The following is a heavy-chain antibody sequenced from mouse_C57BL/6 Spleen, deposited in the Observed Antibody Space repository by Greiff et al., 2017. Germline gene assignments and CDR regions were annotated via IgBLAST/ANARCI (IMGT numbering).Heavy chain of an antibody. CDR1: GFTFSSYA. Sequence: EVQVVESGGGLVKPGGSLKLSCAASGFTFSSYAMSWVRQTPEKRLEWVATISDGGSYTYYPDNVKGRFTISRDNAKNNLYLQMSHLKSEDTAMYYCARGNSHYDYYAMDYWGQGTSVTVSS. V-gene: IGHV5-4*01. CDR3: ARGNSHYDYYAMDY. CDR2: ISDGGSYT. D-gene: IGHD1-1*02. J-gene: IGHJ4*01.